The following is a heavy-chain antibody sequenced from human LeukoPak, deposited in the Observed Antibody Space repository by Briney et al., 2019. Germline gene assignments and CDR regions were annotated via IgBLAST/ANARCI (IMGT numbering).Heavy chain of an antibody. CDR3: ARDQDYDFWSGSQAGHAFDI. V-gene: IGHV4-30-4*01. Sequence: PPXXXXXXXGYIYYSVSTYYNPSLKSRVTISVDTSKNQFSLKLSSVTAADTAVYYCARDQDYDFWSGSQAGHAFDIWGQGTMVTVSS. J-gene: IGHJ3*02. CDR2: IYYSVST. D-gene: IGHD3-3*01.